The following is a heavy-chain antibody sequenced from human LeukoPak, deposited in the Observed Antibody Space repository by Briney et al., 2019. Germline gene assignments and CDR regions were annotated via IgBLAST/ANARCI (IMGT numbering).Heavy chain of an antibody. V-gene: IGHV4-59*01. J-gene: IGHJ3*02. CDR1: GGSISSYY. D-gene: IGHD2-15*01. CDR3: ARSGGVAFDI. Sequence: PSETLSLTCTVSGGSISSYYWSWIRQPPGKGLEWIGYIYYSGSTNYNPSLKSRVTISVDTSKNQFSLKLSSVTAADMAVYYCARSGGVAFDIWGQGTMVTVSS. CDR2: IYYSGST.